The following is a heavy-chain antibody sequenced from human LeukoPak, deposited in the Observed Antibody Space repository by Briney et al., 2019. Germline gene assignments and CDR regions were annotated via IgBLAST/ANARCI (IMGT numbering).Heavy chain of an antibody. CDR1: GGSISSGSYY. J-gene: IGHJ4*02. D-gene: IGHD3-22*01. CDR2: IYTSGST. CDR3: ARDRGYYDSSGYYAYYFDY. V-gene: IGHV4-61*02. Sequence: PSQTLSLTCTVSGGSISSGSYYRSWIRQPAGKGLEWIGRIYTSGSTNYNPSLKSRVTISVDTSKNQFSLKLSSVTAADTAVYYCARDRGYYDSSGYYAYYFDYWGQGILVTVSS.